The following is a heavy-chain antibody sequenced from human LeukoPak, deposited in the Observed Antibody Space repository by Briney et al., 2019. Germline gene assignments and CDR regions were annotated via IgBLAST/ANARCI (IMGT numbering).Heavy chain of an antibody. CDR1: GFTVSSNY. Sequence: GGSLRLSCAASGFTVSSNYMSWVRQAAVKGLVWVSVIYSGGSTYYADSVKGRFTISRDNSENTLYLQMNSLRAEDTAVYYCARDHDYGDYVGAFDIWGQGTMVTVSS. CDR3: ARDHDYGDYVGAFDI. D-gene: IGHD4-17*01. V-gene: IGHV3-53*01. J-gene: IGHJ3*02. CDR2: IYSGGST.